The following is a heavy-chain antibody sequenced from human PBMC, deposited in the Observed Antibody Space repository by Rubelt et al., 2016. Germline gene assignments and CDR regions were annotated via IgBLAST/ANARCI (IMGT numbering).Heavy chain of an antibody. V-gene: IGHV1-2*06. J-gene: IGHJ4*02. CDR3: ARVRQLSDY. Sequence: QVQLVQSGAEVKKPGASVKVSCKASGYTFTDYYMHWVRQAPGQGLEWVGRIDPRSGGTNYAQKFQGRVTMTRDTSSSTAYMELSRLRSDDTAVYYCARVRQLSDYWGQGTLVTVSS. D-gene: IGHD6-6*01. CDR2: IDPRSGGT. CDR1: GYTFTDYY.